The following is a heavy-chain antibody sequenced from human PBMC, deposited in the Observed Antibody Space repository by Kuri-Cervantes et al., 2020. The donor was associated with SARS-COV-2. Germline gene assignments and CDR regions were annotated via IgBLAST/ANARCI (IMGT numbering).Heavy chain of an antibody. D-gene: IGHD5-24*01. J-gene: IGHJ4*02. CDR2: INPSGGST. CDR3: ARLMAGLDGFNACDY. CDR1: GYTFTSYY. Sequence: ASVKVSCKASGYTFTSYYMHWVRQAPGQGPEWMGIINPSGGSTSYAQKFQGHVTISADKSISTAYLQWSSLKASDTAMYYCARLMAGLDGFNACDYWGQGTLVTVSS. V-gene: IGHV1-46*01.